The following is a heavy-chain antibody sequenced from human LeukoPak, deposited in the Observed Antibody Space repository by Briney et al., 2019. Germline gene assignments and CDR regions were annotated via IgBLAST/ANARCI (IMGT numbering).Heavy chain of an antibody. CDR2: IYSGGST. CDR1: GFTVSSNY. V-gene: IGHV3-53*04. Sequence: GGSLRLSCAASGFTVSSNYMSWVRQAPGKGLEWVSVIYSGGSTYYADSVKGRFTISRHNSKNTLYLQMNSLRAEDTAVYYCASLDSSSTLSGYYYYGMDVWGQGTTVTVSS. D-gene: IGHD6-6*01. CDR3: ASLDSSSTLSGYYYYGMDV. J-gene: IGHJ6*02.